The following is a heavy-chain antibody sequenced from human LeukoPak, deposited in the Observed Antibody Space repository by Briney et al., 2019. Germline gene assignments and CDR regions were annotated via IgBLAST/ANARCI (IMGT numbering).Heavy chain of an antibody. J-gene: IGHJ5*02. CDR3: ARGGGYYYNWFDP. CDR1: GYTFTSYG. D-gene: IGHD3-22*01. Sequence: SVKVSCKASGYTFTSYGISWVRQAPGQGLEWMGRIIPILGIANYAQKFQGRVTITADKSTSTAYMELSSLRSEDTAVYYCARGGGYYYNWFDPWGQGTLVTVSS. CDR2: IIPILGIA. V-gene: IGHV1-69*04.